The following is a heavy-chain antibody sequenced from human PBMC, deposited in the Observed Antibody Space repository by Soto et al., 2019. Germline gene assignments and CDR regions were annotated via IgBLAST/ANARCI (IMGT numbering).Heavy chain of an antibody. CDR2: ISHTGST. CDR1: GCSISSGGYS. D-gene: IGHD3-10*01. Sequence: QLQLQESGSGLVKPSQTLSLTCAVSGCSISSGGYSWSWFRQPPGKGLEWIGYISHTGSTYYNPSRQSRVTISVDRSKNQFSLKLSFVTAADTAVYYCARGGGFLGYWGQGTLVTVSS. CDR3: ARGGGFLGY. V-gene: IGHV4-30-2*01. J-gene: IGHJ4*02.